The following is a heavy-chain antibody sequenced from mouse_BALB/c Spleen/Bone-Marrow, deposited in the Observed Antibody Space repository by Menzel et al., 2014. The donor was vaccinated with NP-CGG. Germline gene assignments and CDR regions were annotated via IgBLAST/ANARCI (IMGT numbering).Heavy chain of an antibody. CDR3: SRGVEGHSWVSY. J-gene: IGHJ3*01. CDR1: GFTFSNYG. V-gene: IGHV5-6-3*01. CDR2: INRNGGDT. Sequence: EVMLVESGGGLVQPGGSLKLSCAASGFTFSNYGLSWVRQTPDRRLEYVANINRNGGDTYYPDSVKGRFTISRDNARNTLNLQMSRLKSEDTDMCYCSRGVEGHSWVSYWGQGTLVTVSA.